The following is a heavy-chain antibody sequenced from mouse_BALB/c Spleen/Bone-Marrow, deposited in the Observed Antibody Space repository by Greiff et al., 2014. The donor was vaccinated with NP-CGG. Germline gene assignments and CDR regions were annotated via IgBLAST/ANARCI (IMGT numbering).Heavy chain of an antibody. CDR1: GYAFTNYL. J-gene: IGHJ4*01. CDR2: INPGSGGT. CDR3: ARRITTARAMDY. V-gene: IGHV1-54*01. D-gene: IGHD1-2*01. Sequence: QVQLQQSGAELVRPGTSVTVSCKASGYAFTNYLIEWVKQRPGQGLEWIGVINPGSGGTNYNEKFKGKATLTADKSSSTAYMQLSSLTSDDSAVYFCARRITTARAMDYWGQGTSVTVSS.